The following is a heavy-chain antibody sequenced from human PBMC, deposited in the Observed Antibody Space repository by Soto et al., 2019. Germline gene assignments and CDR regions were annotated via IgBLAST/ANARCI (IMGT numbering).Heavy chain of an antibody. CDR3: TRIVGAMNIDT. CDR2: IHHAGST. CDR1: GYSISSTYY. D-gene: IGHD1-26*01. Sequence: SETLSLTCAVSGYSISSTYYWGWIRQPPGEGLEWIGSIHHAGSTYYSPSLAGRATMSVDTSNNQFSLRLSSMTAADTAMYYCTRIVGAMNIDTWGQGTLVT. V-gene: IGHV4-38-2*01. J-gene: IGHJ5*02.